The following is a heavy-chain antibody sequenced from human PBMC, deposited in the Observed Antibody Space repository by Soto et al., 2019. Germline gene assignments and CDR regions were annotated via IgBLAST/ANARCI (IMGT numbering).Heavy chain of an antibody. Sequence: GASVKVSCKVSGYTLTGLSMHWVRQAPGKGLEWMGGFDPEDGETIYAQKFQGRVTMTEDTSTDTAYIELSSLISEETAVYYCSTSTRDYYYYGMDVWGQGTTVTVSS. V-gene: IGHV1-24*01. CDR2: FDPEDGET. CDR3: STSTRDYYYYGMDV. J-gene: IGHJ6*02. CDR1: GYTLTGLS.